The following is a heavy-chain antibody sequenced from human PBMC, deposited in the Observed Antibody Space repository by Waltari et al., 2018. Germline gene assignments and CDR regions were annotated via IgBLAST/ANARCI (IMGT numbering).Heavy chain of an antibody. CDR1: GYSFTSYW. V-gene: IGHV5-51*01. Sequence: VQLVQSGAAVKKPGESLRISCQASGYSFTSYWIAWVRQMPGKGLEWMGISFPGGSDPRYNPSFQGQVTISADKSVSTAYLQWSSLKASDTAMYYCARYYSDNDILEYWGQGTLVTVSS. J-gene: IGHJ4*02. D-gene: IGHD4-17*01. CDR3: ARYYSDNDILEY. CDR2: SFPGGSDP.